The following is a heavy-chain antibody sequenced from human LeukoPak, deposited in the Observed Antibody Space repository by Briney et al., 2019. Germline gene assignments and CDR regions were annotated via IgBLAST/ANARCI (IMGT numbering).Heavy chain of an antibody. Sequence: PGGSLRLSCAASGYTFNNYWMHWVRQAPGMGLVWVSSIRLDGGDTAYADSAKGRFTISRDNAKNTMFLQMNNLRAEDTAVYYCAKEIDGFDVWGQGTLVPVSS. CDR1: GYTFNNYW. CDR2: IRLDGGDT. J-gene: IGHJ3*01. V-gene: IGHV3-74*01. CDR3: AKEIDGFDV.